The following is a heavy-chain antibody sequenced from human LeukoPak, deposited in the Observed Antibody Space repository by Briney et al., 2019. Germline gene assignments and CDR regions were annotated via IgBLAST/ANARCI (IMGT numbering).Heavy chain of an antibody. CDR3: AIQLIRGASPDAFDI. CDR2: IYPGDSDT. Sequence: GASLKISCKGSGYSFTSYWIGWVRQMPGKGLEWMGIIYPGDSDTRYSPSFQGQVTISADKSISTAYLQWSSLKASDTAMYYCAIQLIRGASPDAFDIWGQGTMVTVSS. CDR1: GYSFTSYW. D-gene: IGHD3-10*01. J-gene: IGHJ3*02. V-gene: IGHV5-51*01.